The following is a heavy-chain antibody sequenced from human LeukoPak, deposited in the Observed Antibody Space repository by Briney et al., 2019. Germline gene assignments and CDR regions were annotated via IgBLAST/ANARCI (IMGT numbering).Heavy chain of an antibody. CDR2: ISDSNGNT. V-gene: IGHV1-18*01. J-gene: IGHJ3*02. CDR3: ARDLEWELLAFDI. CDR1: GYTLTSNG. Sequence: ASVKLSCKAYGYTLTSNGISWVRQAPGQGLEWMGWISDSNGNTNYAQKLQGGVTVTTDTSTSTAYMELRSLRSDDTAVYYCARDLEWELLAFDIWGQETMVTVSS. D-gene: IGHD1-26*01.